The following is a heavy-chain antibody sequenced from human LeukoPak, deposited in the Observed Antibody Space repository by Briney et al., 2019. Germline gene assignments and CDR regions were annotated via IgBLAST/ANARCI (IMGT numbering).Heavy chain of an antibody. Sequence: GGSLRLSCAASGFTFSSYAMHWVRQAPGKGLEWAAVISYDGSNKFYADSAKGRFTISRDNSKNTLFLQMNSLRAEDTAVYYCARDRSQRAYSYGPDGEWGQGTLVTVSS. CDR3: ARDRSQRAYSYGPDGE. J-gene: IGHJ4*02. CDR2: ISYDGSNK. V-gene: IGHV3-30*01. D-gene: IGHD5-18*01. CDR1: GFTFSSYA.